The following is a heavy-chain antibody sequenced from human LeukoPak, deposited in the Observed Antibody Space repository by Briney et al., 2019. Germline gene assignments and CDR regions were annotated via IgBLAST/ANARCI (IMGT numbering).Heavy chain of an antibody. D-gene: IGHD1-7*01. J-gene: IGHJ6*03. V-gene: IGHV3-21*01. Sequence: GGSLRLSCAASGFTFSSYSMTWVRQAPGEGLEWISSISSISTYKFYADSVKGRFTISRDDSENSLYLQMNSLRAEDTAVYYCAKDRTTGGYYMDVWGKGTTVTVSS. CDR2: ISSISTYK. CDR3: AKDRTTGGYYMDV. CDR1: GFTFSSYS.